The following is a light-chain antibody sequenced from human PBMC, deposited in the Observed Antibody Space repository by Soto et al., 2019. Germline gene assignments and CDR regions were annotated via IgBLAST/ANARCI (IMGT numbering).Light chain of an antibody. CDR3: QQSYSTTWT. V-gene: IGKV1-39*01. CDR2: AAS. Sequence: DIQMTQSPSSLSASVGDRVTITCRASQGISTYLNWYQLRPGKAPKLLIYAASSLQSGVPSRFSGSGSETHFTLTISSLQPEDFATYSCQQSYSTTWTFGQGTKVEIK. CDR1: QGISTY. J-gene: IGKJ1*01.